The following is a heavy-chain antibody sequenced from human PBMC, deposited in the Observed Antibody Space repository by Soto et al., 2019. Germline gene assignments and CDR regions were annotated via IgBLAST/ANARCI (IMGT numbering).Heavy chain of an antibody. CDR2: SQNKANSYNT. D-gene: IGHD1-26*01. J-gene: IGHJ4*02. V-gene: IGHV3-72*01. CDR3: ARDTGGSYDY. CDR1: GFSFSDYY. Sequence: GGSLRLSCAASGFSFSDYYMDWVRQVPGKGLEWVGRSQNKANSYNTEYAPSVKGRFSISRDNSKDSMYLQMNSLKTEDTVVYYCARDTGGSYDYWGQGALVPVSS.